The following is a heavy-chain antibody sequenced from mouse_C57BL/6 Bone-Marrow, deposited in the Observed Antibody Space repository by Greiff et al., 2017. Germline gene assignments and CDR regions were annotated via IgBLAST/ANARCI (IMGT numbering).Heavy chain of an antibody. CDR1: GYTFTSYG. D-gene: IGHD2-3*01. V-gene: IGHV1-81*01. Sequence: QVQLQQSGAELARPGASVKLSCKASGYTFTSYGISWVKQRTGQGLEWIGEIYPRSGNTYYNEKFKGKATLTADKSSSTAYMELRSLTSEDSAVYFCASIYDGYSAWFAYWGQGTLVTVSA. J-gene: IGHJ3*01. CDR3: ASIYDGYSAWFAY. CDR2: IYPRSGNT.